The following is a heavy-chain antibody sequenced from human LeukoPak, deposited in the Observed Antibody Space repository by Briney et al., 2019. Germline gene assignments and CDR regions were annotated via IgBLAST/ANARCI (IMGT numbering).Heavy chain of an antibody. V-gene: IGHV4-31*03. Sequence: PSQTLSLTCTVSGGSISSGGYYWSWLRQHPGKGLEWIGYIYYSGSTYYNPSLKSRVTISVDTSKNQFSLKLSSVTAADTAVYYCARGIVVVPAAVDWFDPWGQGTLVTVSS. CDR2: IYYSGST. CDR3: ARGIVVVPAAVDWFDP. D-gene: IGHD2-2*01. J-gene: IGHJ5*02. CDR1: GGSISSGGYY.